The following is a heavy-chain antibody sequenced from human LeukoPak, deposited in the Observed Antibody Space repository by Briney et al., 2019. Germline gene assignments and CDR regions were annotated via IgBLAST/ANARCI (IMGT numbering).Heavy chain of an antibody. CDR2: IFSSSTYI. J-gene: IGHJ4*02. CDR3: ARARPDVQLWFYDY. V-gene: IGHV3-21*03. Sequence: GGSLRLPCAASGFAFNTYSMNWVRQAPGKGLEWVSFIFSSSTYIYYTDSVKGRFTISRDNARNSLYLQMDNLRAEDTGVYYCARARPDVQLWFYDYWGQGTLVTVSS. D-gene: IGHD5-18*01. CDR1: GFAFNTYS.